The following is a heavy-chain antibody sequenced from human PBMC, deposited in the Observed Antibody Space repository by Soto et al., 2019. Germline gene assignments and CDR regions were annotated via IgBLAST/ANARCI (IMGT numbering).Heavy chain of an antibody. CDR3: ARQYPSSSRHFDH. CDR2: ISAGSTNI. Sequence: GGSRRLSCAAAGFTFRSYYMIWVRQAPGKGLEWVSSISAGSTNIYYAPSVKGRFTISRDNAKNSLYLQINSLRAEDTAVYYCARQYPSSSRHFDHWGQGTLVTVSS. V-gene: IGHV3-21*01. J-gene: IGHJ4*02. D-gene: IGHD6-6*01. CDR1: GFTFRSYY.